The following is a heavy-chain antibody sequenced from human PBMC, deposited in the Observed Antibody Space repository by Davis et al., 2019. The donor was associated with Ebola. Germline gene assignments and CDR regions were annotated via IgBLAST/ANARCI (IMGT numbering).Heavy chain of an antibody. D-gene: IGHD3-22*01. J-gene: IGHJ4*02. CDR2: IRSEATSQ. CDR1: GFTFSRYG. V-gene: IGHV3-30*02. Sequence: PGGSLRLSCEASGFTFSRYGMHWVRQAPGKGLEWVAFIRSEATSQDYGKSVQGRFFISRDDSKNSLYLQMNSLRAEDTAVYYCARDENYYDSSGYHYYFDYWGQGTLVTVSS. CDR3: ARDENYYDSSGYHYYFDY.